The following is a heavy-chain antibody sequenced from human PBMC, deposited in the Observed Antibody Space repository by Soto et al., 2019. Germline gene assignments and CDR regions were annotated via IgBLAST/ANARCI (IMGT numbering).Heavy chain of an antibody. CDR2: IGTVDDA. V-gene: IGHV3-13*01. D-gene: IGHD3-10*01. Sequence: GGSLRLSCAASGFTFSNYDMHWVRQTSGKGLEWVAGIGTVDDAYYRDSVKGRFSISRENAKNSFYLQMNSLRAEDTAVYYCIRGGLYICGQGTLVTVSS. CDR3: IRGGLYI. J-gene: IGHJ4*02. CDR1: GFTFSNYD.